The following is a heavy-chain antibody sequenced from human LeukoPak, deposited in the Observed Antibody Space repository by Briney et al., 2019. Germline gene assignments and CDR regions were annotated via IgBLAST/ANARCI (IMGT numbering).Heavy chain of an antibody. CDR2: IYHSGST. J-gene: IGHJ4*02. V-gene: IGHV4-34*01. D-gene: IGHD3-3*01. Sequence: PSETLSLTCAVYGGSFSGYYWSWIRQPPGKGLGWIGSIYHSGSTYYNPSLKSRVTISVDTSKNQFSLKLSSVTAADTAVYYCACFLEWLLYPGYWGQGTLLTVSS. CDR3: ACFLEWLLYPGY. CDR1: GGSFSGYY.